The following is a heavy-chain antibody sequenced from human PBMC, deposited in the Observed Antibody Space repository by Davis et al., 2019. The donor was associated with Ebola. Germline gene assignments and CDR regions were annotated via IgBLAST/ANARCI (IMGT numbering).Heavy chain of an antibody. J-gene: IGHJ6*02. CDR3: AREVSSIIVGSVIHGMDV. Sequence: AASVKVSCKAFGYTFTSYYMHWVRQAPGQGLEWMGIIYPSTGSTTYAQKIQGRVTMTSDASTSTVYMELSSLRSGDTAVYYCAREVSSIIVGSVIHGMDVWGQGTTVTVSS. V-gene: IGHV1-46*03. CDR1: GYTFTSYY. D-gene: IGHD1-26*01. CDR2: IYPSTGST.